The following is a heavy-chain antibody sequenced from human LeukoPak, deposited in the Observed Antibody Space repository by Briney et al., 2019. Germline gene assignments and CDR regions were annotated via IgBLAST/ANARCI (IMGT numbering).Heavy chain of an antibody. J-gene: IGHJ6*03. CDR1: GGSISSGSYY. CDR3: AREHRGSGVYYYYYYMDV. V-gene: IGHV4-61*02. D-gene: IGHD3-10*01. CDR2: IYTSGST. Sequence: PSQTLSLTCTVSGGSISSGSYYWSWIRQPAGKGLEWIGRIYTSGSTNYNPSLKSRVTISVDTSKNQFSLKLSSVTAADTAVYYCAREHRGSGVYYYYYYMDVWGKGTTVTISS.